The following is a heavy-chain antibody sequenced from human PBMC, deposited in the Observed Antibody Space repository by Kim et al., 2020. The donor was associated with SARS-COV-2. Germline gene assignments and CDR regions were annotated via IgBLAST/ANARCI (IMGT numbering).Heavy chain of an antibody. CDR1: GGSISSYY. V-gene: IGHV4-59*08. CDR2: IYYSGST. Sequence: SETLSLTCTVSGGSISSYYWSWIRQPPGKGLEWIGYIYYSGSTNYNPSLKSRVTISVDTSKNQFSLKLSSVTAADTAVYYCARRSHNNGYSSSWYSGDDWFDPWGQGTLVTVSS. D-gene: IGHD6-13*01. J-gene: IGHJ5*02. CDR3: ARRSHNNGYSSSWYSGDDWFDP.